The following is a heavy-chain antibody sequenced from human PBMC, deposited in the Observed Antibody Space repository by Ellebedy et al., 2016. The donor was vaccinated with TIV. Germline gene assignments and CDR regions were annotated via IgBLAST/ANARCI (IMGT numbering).Heavy chain of an antibody. CDR1: GGSFSSGDYY. CDR2: IYYGGTT. Sequence: MPSETLSLTCTVSGGSFSSGDYYWTWIRQPPGKGLEWIGCIYYGGTTHYNPALRSRLLSSMDTSKDQFSLQLTSVTVADTAVYYCAREVYGDHRGNWFDPWGQGTLVTVSS. D-gene: IGHD4-17*01. V-gene: IGHV4-30-4*01. J-gene: IGHJ5*02. CDR3: AREVYGDHRGNWFDP.